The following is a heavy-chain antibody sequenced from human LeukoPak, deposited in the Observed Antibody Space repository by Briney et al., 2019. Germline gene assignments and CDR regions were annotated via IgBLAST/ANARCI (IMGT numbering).Heavy chain of an antibody. J-gene: IGHJ5*02. D-gene: IGHD3-16*01. CDR3: ARDAKRGGWFDP. V-gene: IGHV1-8*01. CDR2: MNPNSGNT. CDR1: GYTFPSYD. Sequence: ASVKVSCKASGYTFPSYDINWVRQATGQGLEWMGWMNPNSGNTGYAQKFQGRVTMTRNTSISTAYMELSSLRSEDTAVYYCARDAKRGGWFDPWGQGTLVTVSS.